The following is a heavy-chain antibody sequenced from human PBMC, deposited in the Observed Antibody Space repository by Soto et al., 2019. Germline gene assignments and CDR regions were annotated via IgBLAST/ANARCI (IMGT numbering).Heavy chain of an antibody. D-gene: IGHD3-22*01. J-gene: IGHJ3*02. CDR3: ARCREYYDRGAFDM. Sequence: QVQLQQWGAGLLKPSETLSLTCAVYGGSFSGYYWSWIRQSPGKGLEWIGEINHSGSTNYNPSLKSRVTISVDTSKNKVSLKLSSVTAADTAVYYCARCREYYDRGAFDMWGQGTMVTVSS. CDR2: INHSGST. CDR1: GGSFSGYY. V-gene: IGHV4-34*01.